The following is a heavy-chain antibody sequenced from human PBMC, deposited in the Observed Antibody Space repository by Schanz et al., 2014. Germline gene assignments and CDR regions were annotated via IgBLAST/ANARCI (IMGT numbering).Heavy chain of an antibody. V-gene: IGHV3-23*04. CDR3: ARPRFDYGEVDY. Sequence: EVRLVESGGGLVQPGGSLRLSCAASGFAFSVYGMHWVRQAPGKGLEWVSALSGSGGSTYYADSVKGRFTISRDNSKNTLYLHMNTLRSEDTAVYYCARPRFDYGEVDYWGQGTLVTVSS. CDR2: LSGSGGST. CDR1: GFAFSVYG. D-gene: IGHD4-17*01. J-gene: IGHJ4*02.